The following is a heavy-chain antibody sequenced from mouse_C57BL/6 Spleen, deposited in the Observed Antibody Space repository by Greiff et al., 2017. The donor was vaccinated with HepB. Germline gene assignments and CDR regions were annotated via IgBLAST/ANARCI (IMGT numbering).Heavy chain of an antibody. CDR2: INPYNGGT. Sequence: VRLKESGPVLVKPGASVKMSCKASGYTFTDYYMNWVKQSHGKSLEWIGVINPYNGGTSYNQKFKGKATLTVDKSSSTAYMELNSLTSEDSAVYYCARGRYGSSLDYWGQGTTLTVSS. CDR1: GYTFTDYY. V-gene: IGHV1-19*01. CDR3: ARGRYGSSLDY. D-gene: IGHD1-1*01. J-gene: IGHJ2*01.